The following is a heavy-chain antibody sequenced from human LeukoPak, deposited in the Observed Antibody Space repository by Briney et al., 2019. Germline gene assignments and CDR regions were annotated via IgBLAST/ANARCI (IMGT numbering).Heavy chain of an antibody. V-gene: IGHV1-69*04. CDR3: ARDNRPYGGYDY. J-gene: IGHJ4*02. Sequence: SVKVSCKASGYTFTSYGISWVRQAPGQGLEWMGRIIPILGIANYAQKFQGRVTITADKSTSTAYMELSSLRSEDTAVYYCARDNRPYGGYDYWGQGALVTVSS. CDR2: IIPILGIA. CDR1: GYTFTSYG. D-gene: IGHD5-12*01.